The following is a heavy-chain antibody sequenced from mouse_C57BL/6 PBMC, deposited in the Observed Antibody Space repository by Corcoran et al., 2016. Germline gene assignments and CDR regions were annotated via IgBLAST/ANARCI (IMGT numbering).Heavy chain of an antibody. J-gene: IGHJ2*01. Sequence: EVQLQQSGPELVKPGASVKISCKASGYTFTDYYMNWVKQSHGKSLEWIGDINPNNGGTSYNQKFKGKATLTVDKSSSTAYMELRSLTSEDSADYYCASFITTGYYFDYWGQGTTLTVSS. D-gene: IGHD1-1*01. CDR3: ASFITTGYYFDY. CDR2: INPNNGGT. CDR1: GYTFTDYY. V-gene: IGHV1-26*01.